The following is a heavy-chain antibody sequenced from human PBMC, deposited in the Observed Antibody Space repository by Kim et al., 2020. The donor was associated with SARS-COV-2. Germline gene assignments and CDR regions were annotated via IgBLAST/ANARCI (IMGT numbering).Heavy chain of an antibody. D-gene: IGHD1-1*01. V-gene: IGHV3-7*05. J-gene: IGHJ4*02. CDR3: VSTNTFDY. CDR1: GFSLRSYW. Sequence: GGSLRLSCAASGFSLRSYWMSWVRQAPGKGLEWVANIKLDGSENNYVDSVKGRFTISSDNDKNSLSLQMNSLSADDTAVYYCVSTNTFDYWGQGTLVTVSS. CDR2: IKLDGSEN.